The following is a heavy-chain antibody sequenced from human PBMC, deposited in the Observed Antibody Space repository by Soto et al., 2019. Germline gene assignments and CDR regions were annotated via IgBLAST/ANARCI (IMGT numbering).Heavy chain of an antibody. V-gene: IGHV1-69*06. D-gene: IGHD6-13*01. CDR1: GGTFSSYA. J-gene: IGHJ4*02. CDR3: SRDGDSSSWYVDFDY. Sequence: FSVKVSCKASGGTFSSYAISWVRQAPGQGLEWMGGIIHIFGTANYAQKFQGRVTITADKSTSTAYMDLSSLRSEDTAVYYCSRDGDSSSWYVDFDYWGQGTLVTVSS. CDR2: IIHIFGTA.